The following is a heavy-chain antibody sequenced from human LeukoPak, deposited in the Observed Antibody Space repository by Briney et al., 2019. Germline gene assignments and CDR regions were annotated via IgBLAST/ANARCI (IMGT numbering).Heavy chain of an antibody. V-gene: IGHV3-66*01. D-gene: IGHD3-22*01. CDR1: GLTVSSNY. CDR3: ARVHSDSRGYYQHDY. J-gene: IGHJ4*02. CDR2: IYSGGST. Sequence: GGSLRLSCAASGLTVSSNYMSWVRQAPGKGLEWVSFIYSGGSTYYADSVKGRFTISRDNSKNTLYLQMNSLRAEDTAVYFCARVHSDSRGYYQHDYWGQGTLVTVSS.